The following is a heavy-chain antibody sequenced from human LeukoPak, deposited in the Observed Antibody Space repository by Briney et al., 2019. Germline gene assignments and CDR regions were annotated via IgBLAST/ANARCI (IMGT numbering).Heavy chain of an antibody. Sequence: PGGSLRLSCTASGFTFSSYTMSWVRQAPGKGLEWVSTITTSDGNTYYADSVKGRSTVSRDNSKNTLYLQMNSLRAEDTAVYYCARGGDYGGNEPDFDYWGQGTLVTVSS. CDR1: GFTFSSYT. CDR2: ITTSDGNT. J-gene: IGHJ4*02. V-gene: IGHV3-23*01. D-gene: IGHD4-23*01. CDR3: ARGGDYGGNEPDFDY.